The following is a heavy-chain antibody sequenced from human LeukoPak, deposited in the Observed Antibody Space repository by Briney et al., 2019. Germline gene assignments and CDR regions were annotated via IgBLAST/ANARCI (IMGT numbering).Heavy chain of an antibody. D-gene: IGHD3-3*01. Sequence: ASVKVSCKASGYTFTSYAMHWVRQAPGQRLEWMGWTNAGNGNTKYSQKFQGTVTITRDTSASTAYMELSSLRSEDTAVYYCARAQHPEYYDFWSGYSRTSRFDYWGQGTLDTVSS. CDR1: GYTFTSYA. CDR2: TNAGNGNT. J-gene: IGHJ4*02. V-gene: IGHV1-3*01. CDR3: ARAQHPEYYDFWSGYSRTSRFDY.